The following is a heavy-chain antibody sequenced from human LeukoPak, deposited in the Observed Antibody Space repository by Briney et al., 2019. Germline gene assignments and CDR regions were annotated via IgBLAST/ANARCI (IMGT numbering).Heavy chain of an antibody. CDR1: GFTFSDYC. V-gene: IGHV3-11*04. Sequence: GGSLRLSCAASGFTFSDYCMSWIRQAPGKGLEWVSYISSSGSTIYYADSVKGRFTISRDNAKNSLYLQMNSLRAEDTAVYYCARMDESYYYYYMDVWGKGTTVTVSS. CDR3: ARMDESYYYYYMDV. CDR2: ISSSGSTI. D-gene: IGHD3/OR15-3a*01. J-gene: IGHJ6*03.